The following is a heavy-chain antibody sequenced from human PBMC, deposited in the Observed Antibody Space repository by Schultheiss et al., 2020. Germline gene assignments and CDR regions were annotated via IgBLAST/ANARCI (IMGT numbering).Heavy chain of an antibody. Sequence: SETLSLTCTVSGGSISSGGYFWSWIRQHPGKGLEWIGYIYSSGSTYYNPSLKSRLSISVDMSKNQFSLKLSSVTAADTAVYYCSRRCSAPSCYGQGLDTFDVWGEGTMVTVSS. CDR2: IYSSGST. D-gene: IGHD2-2*01. V-gene: IGHV4-31*03. J-gene: IGHJ3*01. CDR3: SRRCSAPSCYGQGLDTFDV. CDR1: GGSISSGGYF.